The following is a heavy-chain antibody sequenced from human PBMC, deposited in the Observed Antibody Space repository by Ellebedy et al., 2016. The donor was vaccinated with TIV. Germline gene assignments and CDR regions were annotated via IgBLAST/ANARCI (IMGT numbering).Heavy chain of an antibody. V-gene: IGHV4-39*07. Sequence: MPSETLSLTCTVSGGSISSSSYYWGWIRQPPGKGLEWIGNIYYSGNTYYNPSLKSRVTISVDTSKNQFSLKLSSVTAAETAVYYCASTDHLESYYFDYWGQGTLVTVSS. D-gene: IGHD1-1*01. CDR3: ASTDHLESYYFDY. CDR2: IYYSGNT. CDR1: GGSISSSSYY. J-gene: IGHJ4*02.